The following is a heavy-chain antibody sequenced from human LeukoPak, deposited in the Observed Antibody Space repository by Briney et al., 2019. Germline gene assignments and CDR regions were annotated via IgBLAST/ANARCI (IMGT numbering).Heavy chain of an antibody. CDR3: ARHYYDSSGYPPLSWFDP. CDR2: ISAYNGNT. J-gene: IGHJ5*02. CDR1: GYTFTSYG. V-gene: IGHV1-18*01. Sequence: ASVKVSCKASGYTFTSYGISWVRQAPGQGLEWMGWISAYNGNTNYAQKLQGRVTMTTDTSTSTAYMELRSLRSDDTAVYYCARHYYDSSGYPPLSWFDPWGQGTLVTVSS. D-gene: IGHD3-22*01.